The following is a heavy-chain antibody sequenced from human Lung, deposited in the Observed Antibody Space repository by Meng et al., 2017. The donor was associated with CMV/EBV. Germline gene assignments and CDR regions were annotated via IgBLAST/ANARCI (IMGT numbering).Heavy chain of an antibody. V-gene: IGHV1-2*02. CDR1: GYTFTGYQ. D-gene: IGHD6-19*01. CDR3: ARPRVAGTAHFDS. CDR2: VHPNSGGT. J-gene: IGHJ4*02. Sequence: SXXVSXXASGYTFTGYQIHWVRQAPGQGLEWMGWVHPNSGGTDCAQKFQGRVTMTRDTSISTAYMELNRLTSDDTAVYYCARPRVAGTAHFDSWRQGTLVTVSS.